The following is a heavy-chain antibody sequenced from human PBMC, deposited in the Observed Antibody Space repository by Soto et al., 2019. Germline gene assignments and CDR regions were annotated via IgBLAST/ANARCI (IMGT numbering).Heavy chain of an antibody. CDR1: GYTFTGDY. CDR3: ARETGHRAKGVCYTNDF. D-gene: IGHD2-8*01. J-gene: IGHJ4*02. CDR2: INPNTGVT. Sequence: ASVKVSCKASGYTFTGDYIHWVRQAPGQGLEWMGRINPNTGVTDYAQTFQDRVTLARDTSITTAYMELSRLTSDDTAVYLCARETGHRAKGVCYTNDFWGQGTLVTVSS. V-gene: IGHV1-2*02.